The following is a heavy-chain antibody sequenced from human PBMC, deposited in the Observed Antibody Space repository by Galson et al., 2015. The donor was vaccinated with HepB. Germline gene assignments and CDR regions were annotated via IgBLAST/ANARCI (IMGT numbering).Heavy chain of an antibody. CDR2: ISSGSSYI. CDR1: GFNFDNYS. Sequence: SLRLSCAASGFNFDNYSMNWVRQAPGEGLQWVPSISSGSSYIKYADSVKGRFTISRDNAKNSLSLQMNSLRAEDTAVYYCARMRYCSINSCYNPLVYYYYYMDVWGKGTTVTVSS. V-gene: IGHV3-21*01. D-gene: IGHD2-2*02. J-gene: IGHJ6*03. CDR3: ARMRYCSINSCYNPLVYYYYYMDV.